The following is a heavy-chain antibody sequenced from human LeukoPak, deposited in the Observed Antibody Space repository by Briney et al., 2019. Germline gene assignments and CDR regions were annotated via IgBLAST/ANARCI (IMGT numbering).Heavy chain of an antibody. Sequence: GGSLRLSCAASGFTFSSYAMSWVRQAPGKGLEWVANIKQDGSEKYYVDSVKGRFSISRDNARNSLYLQMNSLRAKDTAIYYCAKEKHYYGSIVDNWGQGTLVTVSS. CDR1: GFTFSSYA. CDR2: IKQDGSEK. V-gene: IGHV3-7*01. D-gene: IGHD3-10*01. J-gene: IGHJ4*02. CDR3: AKEKHYYGSIVDN.